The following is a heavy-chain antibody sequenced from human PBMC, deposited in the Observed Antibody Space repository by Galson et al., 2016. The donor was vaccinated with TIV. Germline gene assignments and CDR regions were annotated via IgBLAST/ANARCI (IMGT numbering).Heavy chain of an antibody. D-gene: IGHD6-19*01. CDR3: ARVQASVAAVEAFDV. J-gene: IGHJ3*01. CDR2: IYSGGTP. CDR1: GFAVSSNQ. V-gene: IGHV3-53*01. Sequence: SLRLSCAASGFAVSSNQMNWVRQAPGKGLEWVSTIYSGGTPEYADSVKGRFTISRDTLKNTVSLQMNTLRTEDTAVYFCARVQASVAAVEAFDVWGQGTLVTVSS.